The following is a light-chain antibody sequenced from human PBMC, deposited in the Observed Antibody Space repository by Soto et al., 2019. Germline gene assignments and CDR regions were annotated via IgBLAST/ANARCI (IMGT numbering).Light chain of an antibody. CDR3: QQYGVSPRT. CDR2: GAS. Sequence: EVVLTQSPGTLSFSPGERSTLSCRASESFTNTYLAWYQQKPGQAPRLLIYGASSRATGISDRFSGSASGTDFTLTISRLEPEDFAVYYCQQYGVSPRTFGQGTKVDI. CDR1: ESFTNTY. J-gene: IGKJ1*01. V-gene: IGKV3-20*01.